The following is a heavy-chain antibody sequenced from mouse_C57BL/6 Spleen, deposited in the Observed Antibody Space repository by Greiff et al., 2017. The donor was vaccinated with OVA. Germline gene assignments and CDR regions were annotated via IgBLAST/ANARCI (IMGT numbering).Heavy chain of an antibody. D-gene: IGHD2-4*01. CDR3: ARGYYDYDGLLTY. CDR2: IDPSDSYT. V-gene: IGHV1-69*01. Sequence: QVHVKQPGAELVMPGASVKLSCKASGYTFTSYWMHWVKQRPGQGLEWIGEIDPSDSYTNYNQKFKGKSTLTVDKSSSTAYMQLSSLTSEDSAVYYCARGYYDYDGLLTYWGQGTLVTVSA. J-gene: IGHJ3*01. CDR1: GYTFTSYW.